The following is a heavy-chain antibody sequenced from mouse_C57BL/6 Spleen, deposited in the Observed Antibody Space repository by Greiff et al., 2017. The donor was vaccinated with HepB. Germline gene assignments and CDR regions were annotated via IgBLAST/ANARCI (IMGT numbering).Heavy chain of an antibody. D-gene: IGHD2-3*01. CDR2: IDPETGGT. J-gene: IGHJ2*01. CDR1: GYTFTDYE. V-gene: IGHV1-15*01. CDR3: TPDGYYVFDY. Sequence: QVQLQQSGAELVRPGASVTLSCKASGYTFTDYEMHWVKQTPVHGLEWIGAIDPETGGTAYNQKFKGKAILTADKSSSTAYMELRSLTSEDSAVYYCTPDGYYVFDYWGQGTTLTVSS.